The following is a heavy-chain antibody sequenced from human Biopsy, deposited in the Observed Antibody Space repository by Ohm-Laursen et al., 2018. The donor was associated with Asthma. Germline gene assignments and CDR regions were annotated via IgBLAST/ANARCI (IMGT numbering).Heavy chain of an antibody. CDR1: RGYIRSYDHH. CDR3: ARVASYGDIYFAIDV. J-gene: IGHJ6*02. Sequence: SQTLSLTCTVSRGYIRSYDHHWACIRQPPGKGLEWIGSGFYSGTTHYSPSLSRRVSISVDTSRNQFSMTLRSVTAADSAVYFCARVASYGDIYFAIDVWGPGTTVSV. CDR2: GFYSGTT. V-gene: IGHV4-30-4*01. D-gene: IGHD4-17*01.